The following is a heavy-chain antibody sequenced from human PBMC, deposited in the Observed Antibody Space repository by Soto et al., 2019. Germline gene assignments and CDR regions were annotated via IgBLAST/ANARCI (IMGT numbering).Heavy chain of an antibody. CDR3: AREREGTSSSWYNWFEP. D-gene: IGHD6-6*01. CDR2: IYYSGST. CDR1: GVSISSYY. J-gene: IGHJ5*02. V-gene: IGHV4-59*01. Sequence: SETLSLTCAVSGVSISSYYWSWIRQPPGKGLEWIGYIYYSGSTNYNPSLKSRVTISVDTSKNQFSMKLSSVTAADTAVYYCAREREGTSSSWYNWFEPWGQGTLVTVSS.